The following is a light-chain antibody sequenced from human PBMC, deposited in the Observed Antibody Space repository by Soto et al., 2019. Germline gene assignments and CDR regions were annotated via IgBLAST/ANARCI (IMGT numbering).Light chain of an antibody. CDR3: KQYENLPT. CDR2: DAS. J-gene: IGKJ5*01. Sequence: DIQMTQSPSSLSASVGDRVTITCQASQNINNYLNWYQQKPGRAPKLLIYDASNLEAGVTSRFRGSGYGTDFTFNISRLQPEDIATYYCKQYENLPTFGQGTRLEIK. V-gene: IGKV1-33*01. CDR1: QNINNY.